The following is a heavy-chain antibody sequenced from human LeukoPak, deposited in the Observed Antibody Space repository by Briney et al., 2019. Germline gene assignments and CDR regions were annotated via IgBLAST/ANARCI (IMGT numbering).Heavy chain of an antibody. D-gene: IGHD5-18*01. J-gene: IGHJ4*02. Sequence: GGSLRLSCAASGFTFSGSAMHWVRQASGKGLEWAGRIRSKANSYATAYAASVKGRFTISRDDSKNTAYLQMNSLKTEDTAVYYCTRRNVDTAVFDYWGQGTLVTVSS. CDR2: IRSKANSYAT. V-gene: IGHV3-73*01. CDR3: TRRNVDTAVFDY. CDR1: GFTFSGSA.